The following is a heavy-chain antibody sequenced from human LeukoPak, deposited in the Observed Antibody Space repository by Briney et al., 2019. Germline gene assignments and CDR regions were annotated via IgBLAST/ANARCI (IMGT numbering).Heavy chain of an antibody. CDR1: GFTFSSYA. Sequence: PGGSLRLSCAASGFTFSSYAMSWVRQAPGKGLEWVSAIRGSGGSTYYADSVKGRFTISRDNSKNTLYLQMNSLRAEDTAVYYCAKVPTVTLYYYYYMDVWGKGTTVTVSS. CDR3: AKVPTVTLYYYYYMDV. J-gene: IGHJ6*03. D-gene: IGHD4-17*01. CDR2: IRGSGGST. V-gene: IGHV3-23*01.